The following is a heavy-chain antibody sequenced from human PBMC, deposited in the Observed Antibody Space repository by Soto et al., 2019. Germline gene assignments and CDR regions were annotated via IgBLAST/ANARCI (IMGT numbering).Heavy chain of an antibody. CDR3: ASWFVDTSYPKQIDY. J-gene: IGHJ4*02. D-gene: IGHD3-10*01. CDR1: GGPFSCYR. Sequence: SAVQISCNAAGGPFSCYRISWVLQAPGQGLEWMGGIIPIFGTANYAQKFRGRVTITADESTSTAYMELSSLTSYDTAVYYCASWFVDTSYPKQIDYWGQATLVTVSS. CDR2: IIPIFGTA. V-gene: IGHV1-69*13.